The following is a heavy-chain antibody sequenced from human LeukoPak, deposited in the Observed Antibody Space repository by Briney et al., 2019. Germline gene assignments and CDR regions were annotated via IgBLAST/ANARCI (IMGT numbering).Heavy chain of an antibody. V-gene: IGHV3-30-3*01. J-gene: IGHJ4*02. CDR2: ISYDGSNK. Sequence: SGGSLRLSCAASGFTFSSYAMHWVRQAPGKGLEWVAVISYDGSNKYYADSVKGRFTISRDNSKNTLYLQMNSPRAEDTAVYYCARVPPSYWGQGTLVTVSS. CDR3: ARVPPSY. CDR1: GFTFSSYA.